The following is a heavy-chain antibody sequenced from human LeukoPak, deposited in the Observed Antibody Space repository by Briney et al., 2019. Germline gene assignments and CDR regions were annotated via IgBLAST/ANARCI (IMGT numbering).Heavy chain of an antibody. CDR1: GYTFTVTGWY. V-gene: IGHV1-2*02. D-gene: IGHD3-10*01. CDR3: ARDGPAQMVDFDY. J-gene: IGHJ4*02. CDR2: IYPYTGAT. Sequence: SSVTVSFTSSGYTFTVTGWYLYWLRQAPAQGLECMGWIYPYTGATHYAQKFQDRVAMTRDTSISTHYMELRRLRPDETAVYYCARDGPAQMVDFDYWGQGALVTVSS.